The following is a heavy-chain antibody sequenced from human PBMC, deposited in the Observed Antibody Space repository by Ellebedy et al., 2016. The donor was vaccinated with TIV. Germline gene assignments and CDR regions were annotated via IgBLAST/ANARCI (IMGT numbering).Heavy chain of an antibody. CDR1: GGSISSYY. V-gene: IGHV4-4*07. CDR2: VSTRGST. CDR3: AKVGNGAVKNRDYYYGMDV. D-gene: IGHD2-8*01. Sequence: SETLSLTCTVSGGSISSYYWTWIRQPAGKGLEWIGRVSTRGSTDYNPSLKSRLTMSVDTSKNQFSLSLSSVTAADTAVYYCAKVGNGAVKNRDYYYGMDVWGQGTTVTVSS. J-gene: IGHJ6*02.